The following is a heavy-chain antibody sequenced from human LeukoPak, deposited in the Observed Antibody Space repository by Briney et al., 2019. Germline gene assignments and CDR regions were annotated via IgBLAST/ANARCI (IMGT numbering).Heavy chain of an antibody. Sequence: SETLSLTCTVSGGSISSSSYYWGWIRQPPGKGLEWIGSIYYSGSTYYNPSLKSRVTISVDTSKNQFSLKLSSVTAADTAVYYCAATPILLWFGESGFDYWGQGTLVTVSS. J-gene: IGHJ4*02. CDR1: GGSISSSSYY. CDR3: AATPILLWFGESGFDY. CDR2: IYYSGST. V-gene: IGHV4-39*07. D-gene: IGHD3-10*01.